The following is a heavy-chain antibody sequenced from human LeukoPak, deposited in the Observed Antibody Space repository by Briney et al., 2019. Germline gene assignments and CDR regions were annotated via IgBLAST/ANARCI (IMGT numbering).Heavy chain of an antibody. D-gene: IGHD3-10*01. CDR3: ARYYGSGSYYGIGPQYDAFDI. CDR2: IYYSGST. CDR1: GGSISSYY. V-gene: IGHV4-59*01. J-gene: IGHJ3*02. Sequence: SETLSLTCTVSGGSISSYYWSWIRQPPGKGLEWIGYIYYSGSTNYNPSLKSRVTISVDTSKNQFSLKLSSVTAADTAVYYCARYYGSGSYYGIGPQYDAFDIWGQGTMVTVSS.